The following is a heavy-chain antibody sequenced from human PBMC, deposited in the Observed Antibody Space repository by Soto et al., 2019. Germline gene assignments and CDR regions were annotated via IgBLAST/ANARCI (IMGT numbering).Heavy chain of an antibody. CDR2: ISHSGNT. J-gene: IGHJ3*02. D-gene: IGHD5-18*01. CDR1: GGSFITYY. Sequence: KTSETLSLTCAGYGGSFITYYWSWVRQTPGKGLEWIGEISHSGNTNYNPSLKSRVIMSVDTSKNQFSLKLSSVTAADTAVYYCRVTLFMGTDVFDIWGQGTMVTV. CDR3: RVTLFMGTDVFDI. V-gene: IGHV4-34*01.